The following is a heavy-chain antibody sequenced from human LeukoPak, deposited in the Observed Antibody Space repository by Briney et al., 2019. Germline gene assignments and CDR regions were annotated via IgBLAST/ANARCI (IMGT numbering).Heavy chain of an antibody. V-gene: IGHV4-61*02. Sequence: SETLSLTCTVSGGSISSGSYYWGWIRQPAGKGLEWIGRIYTSGSTNYNPSLKSRVTISVDTSKNQFSLKLTSVTDADTAVYYCAILDPIRPDYWGQGTQVTVSS. CDR1: GGSISSGSYY. D-gene: IGHD1-1*01. CDR2: IYTSGST. J-gene: IGHJ4*02. CDR3: AILDPIRPDY.